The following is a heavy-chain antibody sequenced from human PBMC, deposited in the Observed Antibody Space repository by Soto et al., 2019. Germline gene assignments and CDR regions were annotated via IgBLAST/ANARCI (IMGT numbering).Heavy chain of an antibody. CDR2: ISYDGINK. V-gene: IGHV3-30*18. J-gene: IGHJ5*02. CDR1: GFTFSSFG. D-gene: IGHD3-10*01. Sequence: PGGSLRLSCAASGFTFSSFGMHWVRQAPGKGLEWVAVISYDGINKYYADSVKGRFTISRDNFKNTMYLQMNSLRDEDTAVYYCAKDPDDYGSGSYQFPWGQGTLVTVSS. CDR3: AKDPDDYGSGSYQFP.